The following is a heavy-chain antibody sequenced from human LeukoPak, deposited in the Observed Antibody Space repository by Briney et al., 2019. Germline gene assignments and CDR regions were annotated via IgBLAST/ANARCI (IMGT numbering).Heavy chain of an antibody. D-gene: IGHD6-19*01. Sequence: GGSLRLSCAASGFTFSSYGMHWVRQAPGKGLEWVAVIWYDGSNKYYADSVKGRFTISRDNSKNTLYLQMNSLRAEDTAVYYCATLAVAGKREASFDYWGQGTLVTVSS. CDR1: GFTFSSYG. CDR2: IWYDGSNK. CDR3: ATLAVAGKREASFDY. V-gene: IGHV3-33*01. J-gene: IGHJ4*02.